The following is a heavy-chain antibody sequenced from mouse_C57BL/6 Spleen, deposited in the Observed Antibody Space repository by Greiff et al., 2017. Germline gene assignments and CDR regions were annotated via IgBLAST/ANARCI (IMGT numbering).Heavy chain of an antibody. V-gene: IGHV14-3*01. J-gene: IGHJ4*01. D-gene: IGHD2-5*01. CDR2: IAPANGNT. CDR3: ALYSNLLYYAMDY. CDR1: GFNIKNTY. Sequence: EVQLQQSVAELVRPGASVKLSCTASGFNIKNTYMHWVKQRPEQCLEWIGRIAPANGNTKYAPKFQGKATITAYTSSNTAYLQLSSLTSEDTAIYYGALYSNLLYYAMDYWGQGTSVTVSS.